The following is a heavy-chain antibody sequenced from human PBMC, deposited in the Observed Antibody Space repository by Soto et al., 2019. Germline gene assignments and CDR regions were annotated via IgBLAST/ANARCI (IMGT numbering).Heavy chain of an antibody. D-gene: IGHD5-12*01. Sequence: PSETLSLTCTVSGGYISSSSYYWGWIRQPPGKGLEWIGSIYYSGSTYYNPSLKSRVTISVDTSKNQFSLKLSSVTAADTAVYYCARGWLQFGYFEYWGQGNLVTVSS. CDR3: ARGWLQFGYFEY. J-gene: IGHJ4*02. CDR1: GGYISSSSYY. V-gene: IGHV4-39*01. CDR2: IYYSGST.